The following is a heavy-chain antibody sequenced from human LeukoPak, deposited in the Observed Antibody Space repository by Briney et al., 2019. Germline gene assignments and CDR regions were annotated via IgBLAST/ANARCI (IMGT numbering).Heavy chain of an antibody. J-gene: IGHJ6*02. CDR3: ARVLPKYFDFLTGFYYYYGMDV. CDR2: IYSGGST. CDR1: GFTVSSNH. D-gene: IGHD3-9*01. Sequence: PGGSLRLSCAASGFTVSSNHMSWVRQAPGKGLEWVSVIYSGGSTYYADSVKGRFTISRDNSKNTLYLQMNSLRAGDTAVYYCARVLPKYFDFLTGFYYYYGMDVWGQGTTVTVSS. V-gene: IGHV3-66*01.